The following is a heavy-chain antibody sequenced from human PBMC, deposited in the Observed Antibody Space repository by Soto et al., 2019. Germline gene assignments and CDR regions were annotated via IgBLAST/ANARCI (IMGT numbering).Heavy chain of an antibody. V-gene: IGHV3-23*01. Sequence: EVQLLESGGGLVQPGGSLRLSCAASGFTFSSYAMSWVRQAPGKGLEWVSAISGSGGSTYYADSVKGRFTISRDNSKNTLYLQINSLRAEDTAVYYCAKGGYYDSRFDYWGQGTLVTVSS. CDR3: AKGGYYDSRFDY. CDR2: ISGSGGST. D-gene: IGHD3-22*01. J-gene: IGHJ4*02. CDR1: GFTFSSYA.